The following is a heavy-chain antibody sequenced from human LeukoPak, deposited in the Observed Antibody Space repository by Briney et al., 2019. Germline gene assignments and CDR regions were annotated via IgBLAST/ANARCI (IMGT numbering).Heavy chain of an antibody. Sequence: LGGGLRLSRAPSLFTFSSYAMHWVRQAPAKGLECVSAICSNGGSTYYAHSVKGRFTISRDNSKNTLYLQMGSLRAEDMAVYYCARVRAGYGDYDYWGQGTLVTVSS. V-gene: IGHV3-64*01. CDR2: ICSNGGST. CDR1: LFTFSSYA. J-gene: IGHJ4*02. CDR3: ARVRAGYGDYDY. D-gene: IGHD4-17*01.